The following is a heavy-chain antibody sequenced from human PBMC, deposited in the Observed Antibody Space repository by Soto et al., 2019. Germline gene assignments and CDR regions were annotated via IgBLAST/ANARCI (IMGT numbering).Heavy chain of an antibody. CDR2: ISAGYGNA. CDR3: ARVSVAPQIGIFYYDS. D-gene: IGHD3-3*01. V-gene: IGHV1-3*01. Sequence: GASVKVSCKASGYTFGSYTIHWVRQAPGQRLEWLGWISAGYGNAKSSQKFQDRVTIARDTSASTASMELNSLRSEDTAMYYCARVSVAPQIGIFYYDSWGQGSLVTVSS. J-gene: IGHJ4*02. CDR1: GYTFGSYT.